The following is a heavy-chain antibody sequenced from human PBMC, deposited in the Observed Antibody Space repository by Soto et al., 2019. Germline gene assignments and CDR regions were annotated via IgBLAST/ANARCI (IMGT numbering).Heavy chain of an antibody. CDR3: ARDVGYHYDGSPSGQFDF. CDR2: IYHSGST. D-gene: IGHD3-22*01. CDR1: GNSISTANW. Sequence: SETLSLTCVVSGNSISTANWWSWVRQSPGKGLEWIGEIYHSGSTNYNPSLKSRVTISVDKSKNQFSLKLSSVTAADTAVYYCARDVGYHYDGSPSGQFDFWGQGTLVTVSS. J-gene: IGHJ4*02. V-gene: IGHV4-4*02.